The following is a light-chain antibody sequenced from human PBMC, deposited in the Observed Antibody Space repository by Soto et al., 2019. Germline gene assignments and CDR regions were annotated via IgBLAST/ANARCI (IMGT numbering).Light chain of an antibody. V-gene: IGKV3-15*01. CDR1: QSLRSS. J-gene: IGKJ1*01. CDR2: DAS. CDR3: QQYNNWPQT. Sequence: ETMMTQSPATLSVSLGDRATLSCRASQSLRSSLAWYQQKPGQAPRLLIYDASTRATGVPARFSGSGSGTDFTLIISGLQSEDFAVYYCQQYNNWPQTFGQGTKVDIK.